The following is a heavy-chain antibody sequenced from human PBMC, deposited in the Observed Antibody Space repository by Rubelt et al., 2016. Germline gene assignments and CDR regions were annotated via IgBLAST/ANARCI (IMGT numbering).Heavy chain of an antibody. D-gene: IGHD1-26*01. J-gene: IGHJ4*02. V-gene: IGHV1-18*01. CDR3: AREAYSGRYPLIDY. CDR1: GYTFTTYG. CDR2: ISAYNGNT. Sequence: QVQLVQSGAEVKKPGASVEVSCKASGYTFTTYGINWVRQAPGQGLEWMGWISAYNGNTNHAQKLQGRVTMTTDTSTSTAYMERRSLRSDDTAVYYCAREAYSGRYPLIDYWGQGTLVTVSS.